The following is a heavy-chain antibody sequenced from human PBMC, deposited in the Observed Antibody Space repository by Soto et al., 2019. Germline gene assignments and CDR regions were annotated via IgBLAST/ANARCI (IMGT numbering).Heavy chain of an antibody. V-gene: IGHV3-15*01. Sequence: GGSLRLSCAASGFTFSNAWMSWVRQAPGKGLEWVGRFKSKTDGGTTDYAAPVKGRFTISRDDSKNTLYLQMNSLKTEDTAVYYCHTVAGIDYWGQGTLVTVSS. D-gene: IGHD6-19*01. CDR3: HTVAGIDY. J-gene: IGHJ4*02. CDR2: FKSKTDGGTT. CDR1: GFTFSNAW.